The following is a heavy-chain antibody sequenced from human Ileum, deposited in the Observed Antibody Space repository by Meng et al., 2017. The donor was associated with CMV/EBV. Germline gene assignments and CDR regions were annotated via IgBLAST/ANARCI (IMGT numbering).Heavy chain of an antibody. Sequence: GESLKISCAASGFAFSSHAMPWVRQAPGKGLEWVSVVSYDGTNTYHADSILGRFTVSRDNTRNTVYLQMNRVTSDDTALYYCVRSPLSVSRDFYFDHWGQGAQVTVSS. V-gene: IGHV3-30*03. CDR3: VRSPLSVSRDFYFDH. J-gene: IGHJ4*02. CDR2: VSYDGTNT. CDR1: GFAFSSHA. D-gene: IGHD5/OR15-5a*01.